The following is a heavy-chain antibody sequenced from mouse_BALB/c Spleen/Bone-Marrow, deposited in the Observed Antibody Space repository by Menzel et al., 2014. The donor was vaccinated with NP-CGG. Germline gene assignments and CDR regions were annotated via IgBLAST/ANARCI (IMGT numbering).Heavy chain of an antibody. V-gene: IGHV1-69*02. J-gene: IGHJ2*01. CDR3: IREGYYGSSYVDY. CDR2: IYPSDSYT. Sequence: QVQLKQSGAELVRPGASVKLSCKASGYTFTSYWINWVKQRPGQGLEWIGNIYPSDSYTNYNQKFKDKATLTVGKSSSTAYMQLSSPTSEDSAVYYCIREGYYGSSYVDYWGQGTTLTVSS. CDR1: GYTFTSYW. D-gene: IGHD1-1*01.